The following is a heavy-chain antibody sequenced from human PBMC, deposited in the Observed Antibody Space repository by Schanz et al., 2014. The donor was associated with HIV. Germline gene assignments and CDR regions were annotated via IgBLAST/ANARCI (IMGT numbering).Heavy chain of an antibody. CDR2: IIPLFGTS. V-gene: IGHV1-69*01. J-gene: IGHJ4*02. CDR1: GDTLDNYV. Sequence: QVQMVQSGAELKKPGSSVKVSCKASGDTLDNYVISWVRQAPGQGPEWMGAIIPLFGTSNYAQKFQGRATITADESTSTAYMELSSLRSEDTAVYYCARDSPVAAGTLDYWGQGTLVTVSS. CDR3: ARDSPVAAGTLDY. D-gene: IGHD6-13*01.